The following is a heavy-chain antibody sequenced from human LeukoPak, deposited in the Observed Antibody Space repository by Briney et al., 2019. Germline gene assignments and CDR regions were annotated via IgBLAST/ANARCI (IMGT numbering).Heavy chain of an antibody. D-gene: IGHD3-10*01. Sequence: PSETLSLTCTVSGGSISSSGYYWGWIRQPPGKGLEWIGSIYYSGSTYYNPSLKSRVTISVDTSKNQFSLKLSSVTAADTAVYYCARHGFGELLHPDYWGQGTLVTVSS. CDR3: ARHGFGELLHPDY. J-gene: IGHJ4*02. CDR2: IYYSGST. CDR1: GGSISSSGYY. V-gene: IGHV4-39*01.